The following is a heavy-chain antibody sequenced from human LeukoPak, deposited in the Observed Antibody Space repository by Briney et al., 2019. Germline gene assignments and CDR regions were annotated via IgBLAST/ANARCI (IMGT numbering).Heavy chain of an antibody. Sequence: SETLSLTCTVSGGSISSYYWSWIRQPPGKGLEWIGEIYHSGSTNYNPSLKSRVTISVDKSKNQFSLKLSSVTAADTAVYYCARRVSGWYTAYYYMDVWGKGTTVTISS. J-gene: IGHJ6*03. D-gene: IGHD6-19*01. CDR3: ARRVSGWYTAYYYMDV. V-gene: IGHV4-59*12. CDR2: IYHSGST. CDR1: GGSISSYY.